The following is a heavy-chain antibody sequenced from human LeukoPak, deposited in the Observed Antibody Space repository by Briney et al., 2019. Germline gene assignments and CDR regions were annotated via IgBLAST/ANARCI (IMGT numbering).Heavy chain of an antibody. CDR2: IIPILGIA. Sequence: ASVKVSCKASGGTFSSYAISWVRQAPGQGLEWMGRIIPILGIANYAQKFQGRVTMTRNTSISTAYMELSSLRSEDTAVYYCARGRKVVPAAPGYWLDPWGQGTLVTVSS. CDR1: GGTFSSYA. D-gene: IGHD2-2*01. CDR3: ARGRKVVPAAPGYWLDP. V-gene: IGHV1-69*04. J-gene: IGHJ5*02.